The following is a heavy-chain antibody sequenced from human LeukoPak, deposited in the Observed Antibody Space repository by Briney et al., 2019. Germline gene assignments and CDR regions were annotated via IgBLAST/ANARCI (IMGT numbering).Heavy chain of an antibody. Sequence: GGSLRLSCAASGFTVSSNYMSWVRQAPGKGLEWVSVIYSGGSTYFADSVKGRFALSRDNSKNILYLEMNSLRAEDTAVYYCARDWVDSSSWYGPGYWGQGTLVVVSS. CDR2: IYSGGST. CDR3: ARDWVDSSSWYGPGY. D-gene: IGHD6-13*01. V-gene: IGHV3-53*01. J-gene: IGHJ4*02. CDR1: GFTVSSNY.